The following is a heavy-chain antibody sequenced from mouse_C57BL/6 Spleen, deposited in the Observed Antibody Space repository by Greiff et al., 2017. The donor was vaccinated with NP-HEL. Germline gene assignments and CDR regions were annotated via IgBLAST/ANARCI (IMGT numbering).Heavy chain of an antibody. D-gene: IGHD1-1*01. Sequence: VQLQQSGAELVRPGSSVKLSCKASGYTFTSYWMDWVKQRPGQGLEWIGNIYPSDSETHYNQKFKDKATLTVDKSSSTAYMQLSSLTSEDSAVYYCARERNYYGSSLFDYWGQGTTLTVSS. V-gene: IGHV1-61*01. CDR1: GYTFTSYW. CDR3: ARERNYYGSSLFDY. CDR2: IYPSDSET. J-gene: IGHJ2*01.